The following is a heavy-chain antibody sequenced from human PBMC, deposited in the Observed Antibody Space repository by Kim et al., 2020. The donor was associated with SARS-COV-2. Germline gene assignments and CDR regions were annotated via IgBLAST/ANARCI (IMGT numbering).Heavy chain of an antibody. CDR3: ARDSCNGSGDSSGYYSCGEYLYFDL. J-gene: IGHJ2*01. Sequence: GGSLRLSCAASGFTVSSNYMSWVRQAPGKGLEWVSVIYSGGSTYYADSVKGRFTISRYNSKNTLYLQMNSLRAEDTAVYYCARDSCNGSGDSSGYYSCGEYLYFDLWGRGTLVTVSS. D-gene: IGHD3-22*01. V-gene: IGHV3-53*01. CDR2: IYSGGST. CDR1: GFTVSSNY.